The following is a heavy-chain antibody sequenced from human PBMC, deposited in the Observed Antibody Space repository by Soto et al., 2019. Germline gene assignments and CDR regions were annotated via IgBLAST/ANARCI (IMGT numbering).Heavy chain of an antibody. Sequence: PSETLSLTCTVSGGSISSSSYYWGWIRQPPGKGLEWIGSIYYSGSTYYNPSLKSRVTISVDTSKNQFSLKLRCVTAADTAVYYCARIERKLGYCSSTSCRYYYYGMDVWGPGTTVTVFS. CDR2: IYYSGST. J-gene: IGHJ6*02. V-gene: IGHV4-39*01. CDR3: ARIERKLGYCSSTSCRYYYYGMDV. CDR1: GGSISSSSYY. D-gene: IGHD2-2*01.